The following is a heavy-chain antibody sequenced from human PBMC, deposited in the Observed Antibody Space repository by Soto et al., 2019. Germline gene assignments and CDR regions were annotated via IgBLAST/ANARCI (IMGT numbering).Heavy chain of an antibody. CDR1: GYSFTNYW. CDR3: ARLHRDIVLVPAAIRGVFDP. D-gene: IGHD2-2*01. V-gene: IGHV5-51*01. CDR2: IYPGDSDT. J-gene: IGHJ5*02. Sequence: PGESLKISCEGSGYSFTNYWIGWVRQMPGKGLEWMGIIYPGDSDTRYSSSFQGQVTISADKSISTAYLQWSSLKASDTAMYYCARLHRDIVLVPAAIRGVFDPWGQGTLVTVSS.